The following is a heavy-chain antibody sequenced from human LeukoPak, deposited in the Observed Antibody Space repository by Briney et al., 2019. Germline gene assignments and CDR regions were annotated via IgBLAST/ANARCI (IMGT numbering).Heavy chain of an antibody. CDR2: INPNSGGT. CDR1: GYTFTSYA. Sequence: GASVKVSCKASGYTFTSYAFRWVRQAPGQGLEWMGWINPNSGGTNYAQKFQGRVTMTRDTSISTAYMELSRLRSDDTAVYYCARGGYYYDSSGYYWFDYWGQGTLVTVSS. D-gene: IGHD3-22*01. V-gene: IGHV1-2*02. CDR3: ARGGYYYDSSGYYWFDY. J-gene: IGHJ4*02.